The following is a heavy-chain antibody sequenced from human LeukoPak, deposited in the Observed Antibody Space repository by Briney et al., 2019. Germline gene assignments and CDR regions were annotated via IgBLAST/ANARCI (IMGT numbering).Heavy chain of an antibody. CDR1: GFSFSSYN. V-gene: IGHV3-21*01. Sequence: PGGSLRLSCEASGFSFSSYNMDWVRQTPGKGLEWISSITTSSTYTFYADSVKGRFTISRDNAKNSLYLQMNSLRAEDTAVYYCARRQQAVAGTLDYWGQGTLVTVSS. D-gene: IGHD6-19*01. CDR2: ITTSSTYT. J-gene: IGHJ4*02. CDR3: ARRQQAVAGTLDY.